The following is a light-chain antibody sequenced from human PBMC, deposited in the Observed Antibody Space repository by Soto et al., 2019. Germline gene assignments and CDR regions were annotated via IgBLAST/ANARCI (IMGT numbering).Light chain of an antibody. J-gene: IGKJ1*01. V-gene: IGKV3-20*01. Sequence: EIVLAQSPGTLSLSPGERATLSCRASQSVSSSYWSWYHQKPGQAPRLLIYGASSMATGIPDRFSGSGSGTAFTFTISRLEPEDFAFYYCQQYGSSPWTFGQGTQVEIK. CDR1: QSVSSSY. CDR2: GAS. CDR3: QQYGSSPWT.